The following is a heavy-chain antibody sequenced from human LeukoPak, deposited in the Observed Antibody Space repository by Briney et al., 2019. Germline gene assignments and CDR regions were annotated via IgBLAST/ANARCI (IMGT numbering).Heavy chain of an antibody. CDR3: IYDSSGYYYDY. J-gene: IGHJ4*02. D-gene: IGHD3-22*01. V-gene: IGHV1-46*01. Sequence: ASVKVSCKASGYTFTSYYMHWVRQAPGQGLEWMGIINPSGGSTSYAQKFQGRVTMTRDTSTSTVYMELSSLRSGDTAVYYCIYDSSGYYYDYWGQGTLVTVSS. CDR1: GYTFTSYY. CDR2: INPSGGST.